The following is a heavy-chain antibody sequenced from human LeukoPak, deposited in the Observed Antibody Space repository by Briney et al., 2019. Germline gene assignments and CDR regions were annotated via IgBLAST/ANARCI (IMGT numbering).Heavy chain of an antibody. V-gene: IGHV4-34*01. J-gene: IGHJ4*02. D-gene: IGHD2-8*02. CDR2: INHSGST. CDR3: ARVLYYFDY. CDR1: GGSFSGYY. Sequence: PSETLSLTRAVYGGSFSGYYWSWIRQPPGKGLEWIGEINHSGSTNYNPSLMSRVTISVDTSKNQFSLKLSSVTAADTAVYYCARVLYYFDYWGQGTLVTVSS.